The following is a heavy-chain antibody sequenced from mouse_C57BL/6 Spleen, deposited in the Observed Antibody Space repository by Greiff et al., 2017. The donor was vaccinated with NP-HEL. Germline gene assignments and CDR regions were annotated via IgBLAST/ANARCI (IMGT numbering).Heavy chain of an antibody. CDR1: GYTFTSYT. CDR3: AREYYGSSYLAY. V-gene: IGHV1-4*01. Sequence: VQLQQSGAELARPGASVKMSCKASGYTFTSYTMHWVKQRPGQGLEWIGYINPSSGYTKSNQKFKDKATLTADKSSSTAHMQPSSLTSEDSAVLFCAREYYGSSYLAYWGQGALVTVAA. D-gene: IGHD1-1*01. J-gene: IGHJ3*01. CDR2: INPSSGYT.